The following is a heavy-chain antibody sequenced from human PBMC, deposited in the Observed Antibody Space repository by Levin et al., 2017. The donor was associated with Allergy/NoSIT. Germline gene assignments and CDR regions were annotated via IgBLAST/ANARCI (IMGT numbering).Heavy chain of an antibody. D-gene: IGHD3-22*01. CDR2: IYSIGSA. J-gene: IGHJ3*02. CDR1: GFTVSSSY. V-gene: IGHV3-66*01. Sequence: GESLKISCAASGFTVSSSYMSWVRQAPGKGLEWVSVIYSIGSAYYADSVKGRFTISRDNSKNILYLQMNSLRAEDTAVYYCARSIDSSAYYYRNDAFDIWGQGTMVTVSS. CDR3: ARSIDSSAYYYRNDAFDI.